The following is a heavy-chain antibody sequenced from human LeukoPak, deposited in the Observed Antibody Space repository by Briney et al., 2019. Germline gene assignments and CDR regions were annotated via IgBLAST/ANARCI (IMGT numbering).Heavy chain of an antibody. D-gene: IGHD3-22*01. V-gene: IGHV1-46*01. Sequence: ASVKVSCKASGYTFTSYYMHWVRQAPGQGLEWMGIINPSGGSTSYAQKFQGRVTMTRDTSTSTVYMELSSLRSEDTAVYYCARSYYDSSGYDGGYYYCMDVWGKGTTVTISS. CDR2: INPSGGST. CDR1: GYTFTSYY. J-gene: IGHJ6*03. CDR3: ARSYYDSSGYDGGYYYCMDV.